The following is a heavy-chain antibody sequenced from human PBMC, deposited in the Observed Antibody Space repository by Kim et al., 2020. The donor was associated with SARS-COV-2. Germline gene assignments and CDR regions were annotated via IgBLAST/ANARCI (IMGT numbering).Heavy chain of an antibody. CDR1: GGSISSSSYY. D-gene: IGHD2-2*02. CDR3: ARDIVVVPAAIEINWFDP. V-gene: IGHV4-39*02. Sequence: SETLSLTCTVSGGSISSSSYYWGWIRQPPGKGLEWIGSIYYSGSTYYNPSLKSRVTISVDTSKNQFSLKLSSVTAADTAVYYCARDIVVVPAAIEINWFDPWGQGTLVTVSS. J-gene: IGHJ5*02. CDR2: IYYSGST.